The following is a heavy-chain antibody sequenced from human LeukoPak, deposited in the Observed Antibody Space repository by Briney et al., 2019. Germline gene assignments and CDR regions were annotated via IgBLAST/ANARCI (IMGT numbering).Heavy chain of an antibody. CDR3: ARYSVYGGAKSFQH. V-gene: IGHV3-7*03. D-gene: IGHD5/OR15-5a*01. Sequence: GGSLRHSCAASGFTFSRYWMRWVGQAPGKGGEGVANIKQEGSDKFYVDSVKGGCTISRENAKTLLYLQMNSLRAEDTAVYYCARYSVYGGAKSFQHWGQGTLVTVSS. CDR2: IKQEGSDK. CDR1: GFTFSRYW. J-gene: IGHJ1*01.